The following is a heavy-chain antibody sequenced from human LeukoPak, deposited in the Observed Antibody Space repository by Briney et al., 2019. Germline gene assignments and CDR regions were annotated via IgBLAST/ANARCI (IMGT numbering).Heavy chain of an antibody. Sequence: SVTVSCKASGGTFSSYAISWVRQAPGQGLEWMGRIIPILGIANYAQKFQGRVTITADKSTSTAYMELSSLRSEDTAVYYCARPIGPYGDYSAFDIWGQGTMVTVSS. V-gene: IGHV1-69*04. J-gene: IGHJ3*02. CDR2: IIPILGIA. D-gene: IGHD4-17*01. CDR1: GGTFSSYA. CDR3: ARPIGPYGDYSAFDI.